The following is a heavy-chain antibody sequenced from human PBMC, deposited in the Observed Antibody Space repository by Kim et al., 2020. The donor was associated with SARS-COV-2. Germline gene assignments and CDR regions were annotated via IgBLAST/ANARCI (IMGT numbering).Heavy chain of an antibody. D-gene: IGHD1-7*01. J-gene: IGHJ4*02. CDR1: GGSISGSSAY. CDR2: MYYGGST. V-gene: IGHV4-39*01. Sequence: SENLSLTCTVSGGSISGSSAYWGWIRQPPGKGLEWIGNMYYGGSTYYNPSLKSRVTISVDTSKNQFSLKLSSVTATDTAVYYCARRSITGTSIDYWGQGTLVTVSS. CDR3: ARRSITGTSIDY.